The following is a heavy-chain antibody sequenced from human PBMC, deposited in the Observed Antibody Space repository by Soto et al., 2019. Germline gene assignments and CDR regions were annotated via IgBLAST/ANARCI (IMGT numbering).Heavy chain of an antibody. CDR3: AKDRPPSYCSGGSCYSRAYFDY. Sequence: GGSLRLSCAASGFTFSSYAMSWVCQAPGKGLEWVSAISGSGGSTYYADSVKGRFTISRDNSKNTLYLQMNSLRAEDTAVYYCAKDRPPSYCSGGSCYSRAYFDYWGQGTLVTVSS. D-gene: IGHD2-15*01. CDR2: ISGSGGST. J-gene: IGHJ4*02. CDR1: GFTFSSYA. V-gene: IGHV3-23*01.